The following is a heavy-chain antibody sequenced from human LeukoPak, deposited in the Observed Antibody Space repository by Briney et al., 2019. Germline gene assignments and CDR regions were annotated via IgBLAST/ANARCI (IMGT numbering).Heavy chain of an antibody. CDR3: ARGRRYSSRTNWFDP. CDR1: GGSISSGDYY. D-gene: IGHD6-13*01. J-gene: IGHJ5*02. CDR2: IYYSGST. Sequence: PSETLSLTCTVSGGSISSGDYYWSWIRQPPGKGLEWIGYIYYSGSTYYNPSLKSRVTISVDTSKNQFSLKLSSVTAADTAVYYCARGRRYSSRTNWFDPWGQGTLVTVSS. V-gene: IGHV4-30-4*01.